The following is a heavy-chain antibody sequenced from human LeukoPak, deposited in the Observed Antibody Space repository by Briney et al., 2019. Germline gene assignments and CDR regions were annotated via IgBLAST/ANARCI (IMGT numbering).Heavy chain of an antibody. CDR3: AKDSGSTEYDFWSGSLYNYYMDV. D-gene: IGHD3-3*01. CDR2: ISWDGGST. J-gene: IGHJ6*03. CDR1: GFTFDDYT. Sequence: GSLRLSCAASGFTFDDYTMHWVRQAPGKGLEWVSLISWDGGSTYYADSVKGRFTISRDNSKNSLYLQMNSLRTEDTALYYCAKDSGSTEYDFWSGSLYNYYMDVWGKGTTVTVSS. V-gene: IGHV3-43*01.